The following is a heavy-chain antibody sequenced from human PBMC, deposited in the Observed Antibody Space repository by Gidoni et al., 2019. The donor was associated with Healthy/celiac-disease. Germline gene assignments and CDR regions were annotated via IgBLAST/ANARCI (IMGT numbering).Heavy chain of an antibody. J-gene: IGHJ4*02. CDR1: GGSFSGYY. CDR3: ASITSSSRMADY. V-gene: IGHV4-34*01. Sequence: QVQLQQWGAGLLKPSETLSLTCAVYGGSFSGYYWSWIRQPPGKGLEWIGESNHSGSTNYNPSLKSRVTISVDTSKNQFSLKLSSVTAADTAVYYCASITSSSRMADYWGQGTLVTVSS. D-gene: IGHD6-6*01. CDR2: SNHSGST.